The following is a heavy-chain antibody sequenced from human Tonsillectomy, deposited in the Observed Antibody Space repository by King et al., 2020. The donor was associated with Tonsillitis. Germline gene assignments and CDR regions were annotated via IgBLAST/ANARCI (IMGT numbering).Heavy chain of an antibody. V-gene: IGHV2-26*01. J-gene: IGHJ3*02. CDR3: ARRAGYSSSWYYAFDI. CDR2: IFSNDEK. CDR1: GFSLSNARMG. D-gene: IGHD6-13*01. Sequence: VTLKESGPVLVKPPETLTLTCTVSGFSLSNARMGVSWIRQPPGQALEWLAHIFSNDEKSYSTSLKSRLTISKDTSKSQVVLTMTNMDPVDTATFYCARRAGYSSSWYYAFDIWGQGTMVTVSS.